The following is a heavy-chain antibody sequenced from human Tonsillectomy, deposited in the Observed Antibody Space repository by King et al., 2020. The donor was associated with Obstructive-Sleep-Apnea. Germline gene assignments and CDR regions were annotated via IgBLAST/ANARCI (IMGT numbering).Heavy chain of an antibody. CDR3: ARDRPITMVRGVRGYYYGMDV. Sequence: VQLVESGGGVVQPGRSLRLSCAASGFTFSSYAMHWVRQAPGKGLEWVAVISYDGSNKYYADSVNGRFTISRDNSKNTRYLQMNSLRAADTAGYYCARDRPITMVRGVRGYYYGMDVWGQGTTVTVSS. D-gene: IGHD3-10*01. J-gene: IGHJ6*02. V-gene: IGHV3-30-3*01. CDR1: GFTFSSYA. CDR2: ISYDGSNK.